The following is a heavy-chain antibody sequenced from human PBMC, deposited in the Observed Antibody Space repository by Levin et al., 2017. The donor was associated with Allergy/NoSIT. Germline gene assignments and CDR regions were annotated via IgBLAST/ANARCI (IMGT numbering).Heavy chain of an antibody. J-gene: IGHJ6*02. CDR2: ISGSGGST. D-gene: IGHD3-3*01. Sequence: GESLKISCAASGFTFSSYAMSWVRQAPGKGLEWVSAISGSGGSTYYADSVKGRFTISRDNSKNTLYLQMNSLRAEDTAVYYCAKTNLPGVVTRGLDYYYYGMDVWGQGTTVTVSS. CDR3: AKTNLPGVVTRGLDYYYYGMDV. V-gene: IGHV3-23*01. CDR1: GFTFSSYA.